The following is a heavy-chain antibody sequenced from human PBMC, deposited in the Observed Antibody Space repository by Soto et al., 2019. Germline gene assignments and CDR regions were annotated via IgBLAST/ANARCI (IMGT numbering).Heavy chain of an antibody. J-gene: IGHJ5*02. CDR3: ARWVVVAAKGWFDP. Sequence: QVQLQESGPGLVKPSETLSLTCTVSGGSISSYYWSWIRQPPGKGLEWIGYIYYSGSTNYNPSLTSRVTISVDTSKNQFSLKLSSVTAADTAVYYCARWVVVAAKGWFDPWGQGTLVNVSS. CDR1: GGSISSYY. CDR2: IYYSGST. V-gene: IGHV4-59*01. D-gene: IGHD2-15*01.